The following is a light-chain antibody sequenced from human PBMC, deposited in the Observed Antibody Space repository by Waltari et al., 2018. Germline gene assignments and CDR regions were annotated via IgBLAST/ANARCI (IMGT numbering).Light chain of an antibody. Sequence: QSALPLPRPVSGSPGQSVTISCAGTSSDVGGYNYVSWYQQHPGKAPKLMIYDVSKRPSGVPDRFSGSKSGNTASLTISGLQAEDEADYYCCSYAGSYSWVFGGGTKLTVL. CDR2: DVS. CDR3: CSYAGSYSWV. V-gene: IGLV2-11*01. CDR1: SSDVGGYNY. J-gene: IGLJ3*02.